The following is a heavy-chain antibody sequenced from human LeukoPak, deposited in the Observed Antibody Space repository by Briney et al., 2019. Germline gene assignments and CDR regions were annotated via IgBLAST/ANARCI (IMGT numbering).Heavy chain of an antibody. CDR3: ARHGSNLVGASTIYFDK. CDR2: FHSGGST. CDR1: GASISNTY. V-gene: IGHV4-4*09. Sequence: SEALSLTRTVSGASISNTYWSWIRQAPGKELEWIGYFHSGGSTSYNPSLESRVTISADTSNNQFSLKLNSVTAADTAVYFCARHGSNLVGASTIYFDKWGQGILVTVSA. D-gene: IGHD1-26*01. J-gene: IGHJ4*02.